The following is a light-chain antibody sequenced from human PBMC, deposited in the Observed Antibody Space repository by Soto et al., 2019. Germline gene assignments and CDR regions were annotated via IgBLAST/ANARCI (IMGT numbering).Light chain of an antibody. CDR3: QQFNSYPLT. J-gene: IGKJ4*01. Sequence: IQLTQSPSSLSASVGDRVTITCRASPGISNTLTWYQQKPGKPPKLLIYDASSLVSGVPSRFSGSGSGTDFTLTISSLQPEDFATYYCQQFNSYPLTFGGGTEVDIK. CDR2: DAS. V-gene: IGKV1-13*02. CDR1: PGISNT.